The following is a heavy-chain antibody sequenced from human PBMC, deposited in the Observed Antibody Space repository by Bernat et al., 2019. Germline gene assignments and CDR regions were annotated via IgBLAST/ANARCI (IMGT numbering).Heavy chain of an antibody. D-gene: IGHD2-15*01. CDR2: ISSSSSHK. Sequence: EVQLVESGGGLVKPGGSLRLSCAASGFTFSDYNMNWVRQAPGKGLEWVSSISSSSSHKYYADSVKGRFTISRDNAKNSLYLQMNSPRAEDTAVYHCAREVAKDIVVVVGATGLDYWGQGTLVTVSS. V-gene: IGHV3-21*01. J-gene: IGHJ4*02. CDR1: GFTFSDYN. CDR3: AREVAKDIVVVVGATGLDY.